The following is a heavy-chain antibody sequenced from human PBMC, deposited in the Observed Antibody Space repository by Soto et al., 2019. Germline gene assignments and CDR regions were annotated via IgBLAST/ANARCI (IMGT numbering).Heavy chain of an antibody. V-gene: IGHV3-23*01. CDR3: AKDSDASGRGTFDV. J-gene: IGHJ3*01. D-gene: IGHD6-25*01. Sequence: QLGGSLGLSCAASRFTFSNYAMNWVRQAPGKGLEWVSSVSFSAVTTNYADLVKGRFTISKDNSRNMLYLQLNSLRAEDSALNYCAKDSDASGRGTFDVWGQGTMVTVSS. CDR1: RFTFSNYA. CDR2: VSFSAVTT.